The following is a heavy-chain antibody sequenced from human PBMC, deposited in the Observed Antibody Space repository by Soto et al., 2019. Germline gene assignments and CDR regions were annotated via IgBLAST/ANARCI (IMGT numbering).Heavy chain of an antibody. Sequence: QVQLVESGGGVVQPERSLRLSCAASGFTFSSYGMHWVRQAPGKGLEWVAAISGDGRDTYYGDSVKGRFTISRDNSRNTLYVQMSSLRAEDTAVYYCVQGMAVARQWLGYWGQGTLVTGSS. CDR3: VQGMAVARQWLGY. V-gene: IGHV3-30*03. D-gene: IGHD6-19*01. CDR1: GFTFSSYG. CDR2: ISGDGRDT. J-gene: IGHJ4*02.